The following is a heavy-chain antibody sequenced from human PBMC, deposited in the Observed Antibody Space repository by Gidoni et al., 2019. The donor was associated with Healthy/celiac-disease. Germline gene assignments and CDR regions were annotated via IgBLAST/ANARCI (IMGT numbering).Heavy chain of an antibody. D-gene: IGHD6-19*01. Sequence: EVQLLESGGGLVQPGGSLRLSCAASGFTFSSYAMSWVRQAPGKGLEGVSAISGSGGSTYYADAVKGRFTISRDNSKNTLYLQMNSLRAEDTAVYYCAKDRAVAHWYFDLWGRGTLVTVSS. CDR1: GFTFSSYA. J-gene: IGHJ2*01. V-gene: IGHV3-23*01. CDR3: AKDRAVAHWYFDL. CDR2: ISGSGGST.